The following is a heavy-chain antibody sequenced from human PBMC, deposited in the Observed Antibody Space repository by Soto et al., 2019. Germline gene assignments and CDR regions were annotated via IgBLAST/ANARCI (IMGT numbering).Heavy chain of an antibody. D-gene: IGHD1-7*01. CDR3: AKDLHFAGTPNFDY. J-gene: IGHJ4*02. Sequence: GGSLRLSCAASGFTFSSYGMHWVRQAPGKGLEWVAVISYDGSNKYYADSVKGRFTISRDNSKNTLYLQMNSLRAEDTAVYYCAKDLHFAGTPNFDYWGQGTLVTVSS. CDR2: ISYDGSNK. V-gene: IGHV3-30*18. CDR1: GFTFSSYG.